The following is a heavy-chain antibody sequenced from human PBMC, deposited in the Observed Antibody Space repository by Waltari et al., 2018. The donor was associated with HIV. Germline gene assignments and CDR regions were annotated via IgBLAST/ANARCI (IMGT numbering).Heavy chain of an antibody. CDR2: IKSGAEGGTT. Sequence: NAWMSWVRQAPGKGLEWVGRIKSGAEGGTTDYAAAVKGRFTISRDDSKHTLYLQMDSLKTEDTAVYYCTTLWYSYDSTDYWGQGTLVTVSS. J-gene: IGHJ4*02. D-gene: IGHD3-22*01. V-gene: IGHV3-15*01. CDR1: NAW. CDR3: TTLWYSYDSTDY.